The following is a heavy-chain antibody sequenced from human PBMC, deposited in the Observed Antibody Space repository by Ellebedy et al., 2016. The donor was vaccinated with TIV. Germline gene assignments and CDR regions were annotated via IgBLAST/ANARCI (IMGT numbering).Heavy chain of an antibody. CDR2: INWNSGGM. J-gene: IGHJ4*02. D-gene: IGHD6-19*01. CDR1: GIPFDSFA. V-gene: IGHV3-9*01. Sequence: PGGSLRLSCAASGIPFDSFAMHWVRQPPGKGLEWVSGINWNSGGMAYADSVKGRFSISRDNAKNTLYLQMNSLRAEDTAVYYCARAHSSGWYGSVDYWGQGTLVTVSS. CDR3: ARAHSSGWYGSVDY.